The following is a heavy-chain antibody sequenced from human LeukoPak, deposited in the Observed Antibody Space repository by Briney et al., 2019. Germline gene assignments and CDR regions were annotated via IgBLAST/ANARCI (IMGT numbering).Heavy chain of an antibody. V-gene: IGHV3-11*04. CDR3: AKDPSSGWYLAFDY. Sequence: PGGSLRLSCAASGFTFSDSYMSWIRQAPGKGREWVSYISSSGSTIYYADSVKGRFTISRDNSKNTLYLQMHSLRAEDTAVYYCAKDPSSGWYLAFDYWGQGTLVTVSS. CDR2: ISSSGSTI. CDR1: GFTFSDSY. J-gene: IGHJ4*02. D-gene: IGHD6-19*01.